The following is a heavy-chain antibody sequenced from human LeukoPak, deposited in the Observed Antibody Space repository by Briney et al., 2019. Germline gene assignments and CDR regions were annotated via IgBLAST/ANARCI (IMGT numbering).Heavy chain of an antibody. CDR1: GGSISSYY. CDR3: ARFDWNYVSFDY. D-gene: IGHD1-7*01. Sequence: SETLSLTCTVSGGSISSYYWSWIRQPPGKGLEWIGYIYTSGSTNYNPSLKSRVTISVDTSKNQFSLKLSSVTAADTAVYYCARFDWNYVSFDYWGQGTLVTVSS. V-gene: IGHV4-4*09. J-gene: IGHJ4*02. CDR2: IYTSGST.